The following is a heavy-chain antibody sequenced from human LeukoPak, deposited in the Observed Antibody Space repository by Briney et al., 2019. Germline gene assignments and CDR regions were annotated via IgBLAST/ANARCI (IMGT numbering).Heavy chain of an antibody. Sequence: PGGSLRLSCAASGFTFNTYSMNWVRQAPGKGLEWVSSISDNSNYIYYSDSVEGRFTISRDNAKNSLYLQMNSLRVEDTAVYYCARFAAGGSYYYYMDVWGKGTTVTVSS. CDR2: ISDNSNYI. D-gene: IGHD6-25*01. CDR1: GFTFNTYS. J-gene: IGHJ6*03. V-gene: IGHV3-21*01. CDR3: ARFAAGGSYYYYMDV.